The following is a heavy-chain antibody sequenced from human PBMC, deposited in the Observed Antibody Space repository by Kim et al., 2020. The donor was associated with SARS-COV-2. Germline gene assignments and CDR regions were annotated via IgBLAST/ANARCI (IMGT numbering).Heavy chain of an antibody. CDR3: ASEPRRRLELLYNFDY. J-gene: IGHJ4*02. Sequence: SETLSLTCTVSGGSISSSSYYWGWIRQPPGKGLEWIGSIYYSGSTYYNPSLKSRVTISVDTSKNQFSLKLSSVTAADTAVYYCASEPRRRLELLYNFDYWGQGTLVTVSS. CDR1: GGSISSSSYY. CDR2: IYYSGST. D-gene: IGHD1-7*01. V-gene: IGHV4-39*01.